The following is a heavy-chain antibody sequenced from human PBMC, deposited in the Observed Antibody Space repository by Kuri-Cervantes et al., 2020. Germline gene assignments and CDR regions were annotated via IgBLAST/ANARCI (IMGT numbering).Heavy chain of an antibody. V-gene: IGHV3-13*01. D-gene: IGHD1-26*01. Sequence: GGSLRLSCAASGFTLNNYDMRWVRQPRGKGLEWVSAIGTAGDTYYAGPVNGRFTISRDNAKNSLYPQVNSLSAGDTAVYFCARFPVSATYPYYYYGMDVWGQGTTVTVSS. CDR1: GFTLNNYD. CDR3: ARFPVSATYPYYYYGMDV. J-gene: IGHJ6*02. CDR2: IGTAGDT.